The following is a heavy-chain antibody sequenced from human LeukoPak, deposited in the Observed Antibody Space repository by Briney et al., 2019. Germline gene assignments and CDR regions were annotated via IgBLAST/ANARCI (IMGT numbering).Heavy chain of an antibody. CDR2: ISWNSGSI. CDR1: GFTFDDYA. Sequence: GGSLRLSCAASGFTFDDYAMHWVRQAPGKGLEWVSGISWNSGSIGYADSVKGRFTISRDNAKNSLYLQMNSLRAEDTALYYCAKGHPIAVAPWDAFDIWGQGTMVTVSS. V-gene: IGHV3-9*01. D-gene: IGHD6-19*01. CDR3: AKGHPIAVAPWDAFDI. J-gene: IGHJ3*02.